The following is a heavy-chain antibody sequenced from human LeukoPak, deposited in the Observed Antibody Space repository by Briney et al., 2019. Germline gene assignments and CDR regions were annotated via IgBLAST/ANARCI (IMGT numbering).Heavy chain of an antibody. CDR1: GGSFRGYY. J-gene: IGHJ4*02. D-gene: IGHD3-10*01. CDR2: INHSGST. V-gene: IGHV4-34*01. Sequence: SETLSLTCAVYGGSFRGYYWSWIRQPPGKGLEWIGEINHSGSTNYNPSLKSRVTISVDTSKNHFSLKLSSVTAADTAVYYCARRVMVRGVIIAYYFDYWGQGTLVTVSS. CDR3: ARRVMVRGVIIAYYFDY.